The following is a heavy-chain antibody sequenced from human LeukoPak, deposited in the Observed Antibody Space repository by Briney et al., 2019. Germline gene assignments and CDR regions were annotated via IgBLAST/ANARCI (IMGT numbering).Heavy chain of an antibody. D-gene: IGHD2-2*01. CDR2: ISAYNGNT. Sequence: ASVKVSCKASGYTFTSYGISWVRQAPGQGLEWMGWISAYNGNTNYAQKLQGRVTMTTDTSTSTAYMELRSLRSDDTAVYYCARGNRGYCSSTSCFPFDYWGQGTLVTVSS. CDR1: GYTFTSYG. CDR3: ARGNRGYCSSTSCFPFDY. V-gene: IGHV1-18*01. J-gene: IGHJ4*02.